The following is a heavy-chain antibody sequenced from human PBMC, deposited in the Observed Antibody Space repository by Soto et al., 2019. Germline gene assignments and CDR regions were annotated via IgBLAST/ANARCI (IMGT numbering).Heavy chain of an antibody. V-gene: IGHV1-69*01. J-gene: IGHJ6*02. CDR1: GGTFSSFL. D-gene: IGHD2-2*01. Sequence: QVQLVQSGAEVKTPGSSVKVSCKASGGTFSSFLMGWVRQAPGQGLEWMGGIIPVFGTATYAQKFQGRVTITADDSTSTVYMELSGLKSEDKAVYYCILDCTSMSCYGYLGVDVWGQGTTVTVSS. CDR2: IIPVFGTA. CDR3: ILDCTSMSCYGYLGVDV.